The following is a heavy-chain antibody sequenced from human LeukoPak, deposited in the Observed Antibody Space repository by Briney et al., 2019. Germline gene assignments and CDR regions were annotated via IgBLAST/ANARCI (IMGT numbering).Heavy chain of an antibody. CDR2: ISGGGDPT. Sequence: GGSLRLSCKASGFTFNNYVLSWVRHAPGKGLEWVSAISGGGDPTYYADSVKGRFTISRDTSKNTLYLQMNSLRAEDTAVYYCAKDPRGGFSGSWYFDYWGQGTLVTVSS. J-gene: IGHJ4*02. D-gene: IGHD1-26*01. V-gene: IGHV3-23*01. CDR3: AKDPRGGFSGSWYFDY. CDR1: GFTFNNYV.